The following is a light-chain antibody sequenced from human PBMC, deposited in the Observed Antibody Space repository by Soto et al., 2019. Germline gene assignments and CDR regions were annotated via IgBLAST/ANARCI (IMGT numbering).Light chain of an antibody. CDR2: DVS. Sequence: QSVLTQPASVSGSHGQSITISCVGTSSDIGDYNYVSWCQQHPGKVPKVIIYDVSNRPSGVSYRFSATKSGNTASLTISGLQAEDEADYYCSSYTRRGTLIFGTGTKVTVL. J-gene: IGLJ1*01. CDR3: SSYTRRGTLI. V-gene: IGLV2-14*01. CDR1: SSDIGDYNY.